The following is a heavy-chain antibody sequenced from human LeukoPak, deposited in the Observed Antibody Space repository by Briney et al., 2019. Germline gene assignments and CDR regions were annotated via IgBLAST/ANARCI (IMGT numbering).Heavy chain of an antibody. CDR2: VYYDGTS. V-gene: IGHV4-39*01. Sequence: SETLSLTCSVSGGSINSHSYYWGWIRQPPGKGLEWIGSVYYDGTSYSNPSLKSRAAVFVDTSRDQFSLDLSFVTAADTALYYCVRHISTNTGYFDSCGQGTLVSVSS. CDR3: VRHISTNTGYFDS. D-gene: IGHD5-24*01. CDR1: GGSINSHSYY. J-gene: IGHJ4*02.